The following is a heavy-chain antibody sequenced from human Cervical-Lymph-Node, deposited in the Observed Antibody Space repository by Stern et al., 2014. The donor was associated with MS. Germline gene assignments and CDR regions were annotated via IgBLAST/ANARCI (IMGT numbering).Heavy chain of an antibody. CDR2: IWYDGGKK. Sequence: QVQLVQSGGGVVQPGRSLRLSCAASGFTFVSYGMHWVRQAPGKGLEWVAVIWYDGGKKYYADSVKGRFIISRDNSKNTLYLQMHSLRAEDTALYYCAREGTHGYNKIDYWGQGTLVTVSS. V-gene: IGHV3-33*01. CDR1: GFTFVSYG. J-gene: IGHJ4*02. CDR3: AREGTHGYNKIDY. D-gene: IGHD5-24*01.